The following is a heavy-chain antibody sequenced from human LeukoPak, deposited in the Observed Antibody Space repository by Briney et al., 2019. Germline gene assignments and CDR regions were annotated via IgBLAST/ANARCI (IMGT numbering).Heavy chain of an antibody. CDR1: GFTFGDYA. Sequence: GRSLRLSCTASGFTFGDYAMSWVRQAPGKGLEWVANIKEDGSDKYYVDSLKGRFTISRDNAKNSLYLQMNSLRAEDTAVYYCAKDRTRQAYWGQGTLVTVSS. CDR3: AKDRTRQAY. D-gene: IGHD3-3*01. CDR2: IKEDGSDK. J-gene: IGHJ4*02. V-gene: IGHV3-7*03.